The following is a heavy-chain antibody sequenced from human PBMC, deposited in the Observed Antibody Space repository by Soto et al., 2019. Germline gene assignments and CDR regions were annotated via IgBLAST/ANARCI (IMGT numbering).Heavy chain of an antibody. Sequence: SETLSLTCAVSGYSISSGYYWGWIRQPPGKGLEWIGSIYHSGSTYYNPSLKSRVTISVDTSKNQFSLKLSSVTAADTAVYYCAREVYSGSYWRRGKIDYWGQGTLVTVSS. J-gene: IGHJ4*02. CDR1: GYSISSGYY. D-gene: IGHD1-26*01. V-gene: IGHV4-38-2*02. CDR2: IYHSGST. CDR3: AREVYSGSYWRRGKIDY.